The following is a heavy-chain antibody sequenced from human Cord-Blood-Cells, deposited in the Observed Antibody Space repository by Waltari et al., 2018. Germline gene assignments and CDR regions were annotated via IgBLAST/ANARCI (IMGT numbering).Heavy chain of an antibody. CDR1: GGSISSHY. V-gene: IGHV4-59*11. CDR3: ARGSSYYYDSSGYYYFDY. D-gene: IGHD3-22*01. CDR2: IYYSWST. J-gene: IGHJ4*02. Sequence: QVQLQESGPGLVKPSETLSLTCTVSGGSISSHYWSWIRQPPGKGLEWIGYIYYSWSTNSNPSRTSRVTMTVDTSKNPFSLKLSSVTAADTAVYYCARGSSYYYDSSGYYYFDYWGQGTLVTVSS.